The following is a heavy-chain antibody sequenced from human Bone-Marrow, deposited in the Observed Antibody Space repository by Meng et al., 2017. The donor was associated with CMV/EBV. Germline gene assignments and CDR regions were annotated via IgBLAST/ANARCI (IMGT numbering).Heavy chain of an antibody. V-gene: IGHV4-34*01. CDR3: ARARRGDYSGFDY. CDR2: INHSGST. Sequence: SETLSLTCAVYGGSFSGYYWSWIRQPPGKGLEWIGEINHSGSTNYNPSLKSRVTISVDTSKNQFSLKLSSVTAADTAVYYCARARRGDYSGFDYWGQGTLVTVSS. J-gene: IGHJ4*02. D-gene: IGHD4-17*01. CDR1: GGSFSGYY.